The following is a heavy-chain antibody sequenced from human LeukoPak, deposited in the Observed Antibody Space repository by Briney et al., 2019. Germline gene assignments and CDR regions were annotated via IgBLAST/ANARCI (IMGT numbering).Heavy chain of an antibody. CDR2: IYRDTST. Sequence: GGSLRLSCAASGFTVSTNYMSWVRQSPGKGLEWVSVIYRDTSTYYADSVKGRFTISRDNSKNTLYLQMNSLRAEDAAVYYCARAPYSSSWYFDYWGQGTLVTVSS. J-gene: IGHJ4*02. CDR1: GFTVSTNY. D-gene: IGHD6-13*01. CDR3: ARAPYSSSWYFDY. V-gene: IGHV3-53*01.